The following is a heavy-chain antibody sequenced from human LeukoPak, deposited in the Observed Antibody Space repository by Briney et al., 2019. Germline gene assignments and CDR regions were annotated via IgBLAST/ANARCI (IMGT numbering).Heavy chain of an antibody. J-gene: IGHJ4*02. V-gene: IGHV3-74*01. D-gene: IGHD5-18*01. CDR3: ARVSQLWLRKEVSPFDY. Sequence: GGSLRLSCAASGFTFSSCWMHWVRQAPGKGLVWVSRINSDGSSTSYADSVKGRFTISRDNAKNTLYLQMNSLRAEDTAVYYCARVSQLWLRKEVSPFDYWGQGTLVTVSS. CDR1: GFTFSSCW. CDR2: INSDGSST.